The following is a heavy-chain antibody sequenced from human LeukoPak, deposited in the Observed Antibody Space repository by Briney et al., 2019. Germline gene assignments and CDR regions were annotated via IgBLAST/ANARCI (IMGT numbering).Heavy chain of an antibody. Sequence: SETLSLTCTVSGGSISNYYWSWIRQPPGKGLEWIGYIYYSGSTSYHPSLKSRVTLSVDTSKNQFSLKLRSVTAADTAVYFCARAGTYDTIAYYYDYWGQGTLVTVSA. CDR1: GGSISNYY. V-gene: IGHV4-59*01. CDR3: ARAGTYDTIAYYYDY. D-gene: IGHD3-22*01. CDR2: IYYSGST. J-gene: IGHJ4*02.